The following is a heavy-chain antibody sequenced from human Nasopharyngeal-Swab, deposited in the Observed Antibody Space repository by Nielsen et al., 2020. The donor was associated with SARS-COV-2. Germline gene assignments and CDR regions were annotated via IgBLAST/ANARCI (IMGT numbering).Heavy chain of an antibody. V-gene: IGHV3-23*01. Sequence: GGSLRLSCEASGFTLSSYAMTWVRQAPGKGLEWVSGISDNGGSTNYAGSVKGRFTISRDESKNTVYLQMNSLRAEDSAIYYCAKGGHCGGGSCYSLPYNYYFGMDVWGQGTTVTVPS. CDR1: GFTLSSYA. CDR3: AKGGHCGGGSCYSLPYNYYFGMDV. CDR2: ISDNGGST. D-gene: IGHD2-15*01. J-gene: IGHJ6*02.